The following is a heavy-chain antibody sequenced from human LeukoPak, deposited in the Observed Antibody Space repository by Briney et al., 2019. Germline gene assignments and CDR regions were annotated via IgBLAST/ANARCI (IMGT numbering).Heavy chain of an antibody. D-gene: IGHD3-3*01. CDR2: ISVYNGNT. J-gene: IGHJ4*02. CDR3: ARDFGGDFWSGYDY. V-gene: IGHV1-18*01. Sequence: ASVKVSCKASGYIFTSYGISWVRQAPGQGLEWMGWISVYNGNTNSAQKFRGSVTMTTDTSTSTVYMELRSLRSDDTAVYYCARDFGGDFWSGYDYWGQGTLVTVSS. CDR1: GYIFTSYG.